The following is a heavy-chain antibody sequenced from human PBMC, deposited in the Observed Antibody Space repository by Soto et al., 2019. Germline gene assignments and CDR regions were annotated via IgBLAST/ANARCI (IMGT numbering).Heavy chain of an antibody. CDR1: GFTFSSYG. Sequence: PGGSLRLSCAASGFTFSSYGLSWVRQAPGKGLEWVSSISSTSSYIFYADSVKGRFTISRDNAKNSLYLQMNSLRAEDTAVYYCARDREGVGAGLFWGQGAMVTVAS. D-gene: IGHD1-26*01. V-gene: IGHV3-21*01. CDR2: ISSTSSYI. J-gene: IGHJ3*01. CDR3: ARDREGVGAGLF.